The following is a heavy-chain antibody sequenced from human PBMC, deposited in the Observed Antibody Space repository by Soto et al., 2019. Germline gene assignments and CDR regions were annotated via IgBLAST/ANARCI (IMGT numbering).Heavy chain of an antibody. D-gene: IGHD6-19*01. V-gene: IGHV3-23*01. CDR2: ISGSGIST. CDR1: GITFNNYA. Sequence: PGGSLRLSCAASGITFNNYALNWVRQAPGKGLEWVSGISGSGISTYYADSVKGRFTISRDNSKNTLYLQMNSLRAEDTAVYYCARAPRWSSGWYYFDYWGQGTLVTVSS. CDR3: ARAPRWSSGWYYFDY. J-gene: IGHJ4*02.